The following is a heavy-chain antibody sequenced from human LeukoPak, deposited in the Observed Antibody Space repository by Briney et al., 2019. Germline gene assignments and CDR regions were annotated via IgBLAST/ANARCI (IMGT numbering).Heavy chain of an antibody. CDR2: IYTSGST. V-gene: IGHV4-4*07. CDR1: GGSISSYY. J-gene: IGHJ4*02. D-gene: IGHD3-3*01. CDR3: ARCGVRLRSLECHT. Sequence: PSETLSLTCTVSGGSISSYYWSWIRQPAAKGLEWIGRIYTSGSTNYNPSLKSRVTMSVDTSKNQFSLKLSSVTAADTAVYYCARCGVRLRSLECHTWGQGTLVTVSS.